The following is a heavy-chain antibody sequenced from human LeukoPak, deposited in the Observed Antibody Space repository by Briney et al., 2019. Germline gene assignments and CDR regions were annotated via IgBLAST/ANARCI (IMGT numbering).Heavy chain of an antibody. CDR3: ARGTVAVASAFDY. Sequence: SETLSLTCTVSGGSISSYYWSWIRQPPGKGLEWIGYIYYSGSTNYNPSLKSRVTISVDMSKNQFSLKLSSVTAADTAVYYCARGTVAVASAFDYWGQGTLVTVSS. V-gene: IGHV4-59*01. CDR1: GGSISSYY. J-gene: IGHJ4*02. D-gene: IGHD6-19*01. CDR2: IYYSGST.